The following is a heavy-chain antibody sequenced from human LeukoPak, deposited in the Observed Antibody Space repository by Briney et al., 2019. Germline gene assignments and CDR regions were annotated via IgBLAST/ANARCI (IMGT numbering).Heavy chain of an antibody. CDR2: IWSSGSNI. Sequence: PGGSLRLSCAASGFTFSSYSMNWVRQAPGKGLEWVAFIWSSGSNIYYADSVKGRFTISRDNAKNSLYLQMNSLRVEDTAVYYCARAPMKRGYCSSTSCLNYLYYSGQGTLVTVSS. CDR1: GFTFSSYS. J-gene: IGHJ4*02. D-gene: IGHD2-2*01. CDR3: ARAPMKRGYCSSTSCLNYLYY. V-gene: IGHV3-21*01.